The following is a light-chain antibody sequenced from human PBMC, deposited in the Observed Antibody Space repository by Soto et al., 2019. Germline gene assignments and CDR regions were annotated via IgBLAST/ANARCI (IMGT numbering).Light chain of an antibody. V-gene: IGLV2-23*02. CDR3: CSFAPSSTLI. CDR1: NSDVGNYNH. J-gene: IGLJ2*01. Sequence: QCVRNQAASGSGAPGEAITISCTGTNSDVGNYNHVSWYQQHPGKAPKLMIYEVSKRPSGVSNRFSGSKSANTASLTISGLQAEDEAVYYCCSFAPSSTLIFGGGTKVTVL. CDR2: EVS.